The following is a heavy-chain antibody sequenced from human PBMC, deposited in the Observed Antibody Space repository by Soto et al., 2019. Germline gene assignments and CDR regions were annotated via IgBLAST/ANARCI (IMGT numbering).Heavy chain of an antibody. J-gene: IGHJ5*02. V-gene: IGHV1-18*04. CDR3: TTYKGDFTFGP. Sequence: QVQLAQSGAEVKKPGASITVSCKASGYSFSTNGVSWVRQAPGQGLEWMGWISANTGDTLYAEKFEDRITLTADTPTTTAYMELRSLRPDDTATYFCTTYKGDFTFGPWGQGTLITVSS. CDR2: ISANTGDT. CDR1: GYSFSTNG. D-gene: IGHD3-3*01.